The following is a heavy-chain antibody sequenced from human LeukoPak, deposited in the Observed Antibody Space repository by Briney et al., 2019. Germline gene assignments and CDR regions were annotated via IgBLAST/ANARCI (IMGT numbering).Heavy chain of an antibody. CDR2: IKQDGSDK. J-gene: IGHJ4*02. D-gene: IGHD3-3*01. Sequence: GGSLRLSCAASGFTFSNYWMSWVRQAPGKGLEWVANIKQDGSDKYYVDSVKGRFTISRDNAKNSLYLQMNSLRAEDTAVYYCARATTLFGVDKYFHYWGQGTPVTVSS. CDR3: ARATTLFGVDKYFHY. CDR1: GFTFSNYW. V-gene: IGHV3-7*05.